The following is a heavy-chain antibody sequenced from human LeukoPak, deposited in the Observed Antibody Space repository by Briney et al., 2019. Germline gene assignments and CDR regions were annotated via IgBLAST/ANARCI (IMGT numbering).Heavy chain of an antibody. Sequence: KTGGSLRLSCAASGFTFSSYSMNWVRQAPGKGLEWVSSFSSSSSYIHYADSVKGRFTISRDNAKNSLYLQMNSLRAEDTAVYYCARVRSWLRLDYGMDVWGQGTTVTVSS. V-gene: IGHV3-21*01. CDR2: FSSSSSYI. CDR1: GFTFSSYS. CDR3: ARVRSWLRLDYGMDV. J-gene: IGHJ6*02. D-gene: IGHD5-12*01.